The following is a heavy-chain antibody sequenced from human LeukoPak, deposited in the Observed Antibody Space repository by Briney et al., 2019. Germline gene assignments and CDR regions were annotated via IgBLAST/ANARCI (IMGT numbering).Heavy chain of an antibody. CDR2: ISGSGGTT. J-gene: IGHJ4*02. CDR1: GFTFSSYD. D-gene: IGHD2-2*02. V-gene: IGHV3-23*01. CDR3: AKASRRHCGTTICYTLDY. Sequence: GGTLRLSCAASGFTFSSYDMSWVRQAPGKGLEWVSTISGSGGTTNFADSVKGRFTISRENSKNTLYLQMNSLRAADTAKYYCAKASRRHCGTTICYTLDYWGQGTLVTVSS.